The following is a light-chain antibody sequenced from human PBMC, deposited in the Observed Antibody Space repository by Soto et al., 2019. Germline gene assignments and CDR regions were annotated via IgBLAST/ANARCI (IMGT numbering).Light chain of an antibody. CDR1: QSVSSNY. CDR2: GAS. J-gene: IGKJ1*01. V-gene: IGKV3-20*01. Sequence: EVVLTQSPGTLSLSPGDRATLSCRASQSVSSNYLAWYQQKPGQAPRLLIYGASSRATGIPDRFSGSESGTDFTLTISRLEPEDFAVYYCQQYGNSPPRTFGQGTKVEIK. CDR3: QQYGNSPPRT.